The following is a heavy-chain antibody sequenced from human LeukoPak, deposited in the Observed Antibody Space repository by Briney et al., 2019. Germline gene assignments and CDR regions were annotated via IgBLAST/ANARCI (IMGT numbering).Heavy chain of an antibody. CDR1: GYSFTDYY. D-gene: IGHD3-22*01. CDR3: ARAFKATYYYDSSGPFDY. Sequence: GASVKFSCKASGYSFTDYYMHWVRQAPGQGLEWMAWINPKSGDANSAHNFQGRVTITRDTSINTAYMELSRLTSDDTAVYYCARAFKATYYYDSSGPFDYWGQGTLVTVSA. J-gene: IGHJ4*02. CDR2: INPKSGDA. V-gene: IGHV1-2*07.